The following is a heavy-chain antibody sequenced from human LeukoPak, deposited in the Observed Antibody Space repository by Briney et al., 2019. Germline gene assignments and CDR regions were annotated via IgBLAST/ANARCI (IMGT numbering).Heavy chain of an antibody. Sequence: SETLSLTCTVSGGSISSGSYYWSWIRQPAGKGLEWIGRIYTSGSTNYNPSLKSRVTMSVDTSKNQFSLKLSSVTAADTAVYYCARVRSIVVVPAAIGGDAFDIWGQGTMVTVSS. CDR1: GGSISSGSYY. CDR3: ARVRSIVVVPAAIGGDAFDI. D-gene: IGHD2-2*02. CDR2: IYTSGST. V-gene: IGHV4-61*02. J-gene: IGHJ3*02.